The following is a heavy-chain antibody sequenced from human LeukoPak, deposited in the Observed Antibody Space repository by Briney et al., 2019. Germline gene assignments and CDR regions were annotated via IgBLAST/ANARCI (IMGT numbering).Heavy chain of an antibody. Sequence: PGGSLRLSCAASGFVFSDYYMSWIRQAPGKGLEWVSYISSSGSPIYYAESVKGRFTISRDNAKNSLYLQMSSLRTEDTAVYYCARDPRLRLKRSGWFDPWGQGTLVTVSS. V-gene: IGHV3-11*04. D-gene: IGHD4-17*01. CDR3: ARDPRLRLKRSGWFDP. CDR2: ISSSGSPI. J-gene: IGHJ5*02. CDR1: GFVFSDYY.